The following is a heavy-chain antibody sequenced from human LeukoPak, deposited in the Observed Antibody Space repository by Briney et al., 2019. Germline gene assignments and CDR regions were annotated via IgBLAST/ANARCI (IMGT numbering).Heavy chain of an antibody. J-gene: IGHJ4*02. CDR1: GGSISSGSSY. D-gene: IGHD5-12*01. Sequence: SETLSLTCTVSGGSISSGSSYWSWIRLPAGKGLEWIGRIYTSGSTNYNPSLKSRVTISLDTSKNQFSLKLSSVTAADTAVYYCAKWLRGGSLDYWGQGTLVTVSS. CDR3: AKWLRGGSLDY. V-gene: IGHV4-61*02. CDR2: IYTSGST.